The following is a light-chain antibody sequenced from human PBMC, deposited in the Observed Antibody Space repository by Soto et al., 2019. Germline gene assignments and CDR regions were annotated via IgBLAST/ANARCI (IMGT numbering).Light chain of an antibody. V-gene: IGLV1-44*01. Sequence: QAVVTQPPSASGTPGQRVTISCSGSSSNIGSNTVNWYQQLPGTAPKLLIYSNNQRPSGVPDRFSGSKSGTSASLAISGLQSEGEADYYCAAWDDSLNGPYVFGTGTKLTVL. CDR2: SNN. CDR3: AAWDDSLNGPYV. CDR1: SSNIGSNT. J-gene: IGLJ1*01.